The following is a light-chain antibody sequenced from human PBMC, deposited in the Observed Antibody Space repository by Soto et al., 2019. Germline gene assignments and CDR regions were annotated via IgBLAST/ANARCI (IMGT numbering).Light chain of an antibody. V-gene: IGKV3-11*01. J-gene: IGKJ1*01. CDR1: QSVSSY. CDR2: DTS. Sequence: EIVLTQSPATLSLSPGERATLSCRASQSVSSYVAWYQQQPGQAPRLLIYDTSNRATGIPARFSGSGSGTDFTLTISSLEPEDFALYYCQQRINWPPTFGQGTKVEIK. CDR3: QQRINWPPT.